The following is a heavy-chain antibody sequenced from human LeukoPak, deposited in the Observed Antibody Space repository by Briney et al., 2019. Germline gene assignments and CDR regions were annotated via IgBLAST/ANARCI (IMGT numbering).Heavy chain of an antibody. J-gene: IGHJ4*02. CDR2: INQDGSEK. D-gene: IGHD5-18*01. CDR3: ARDVDTAMVGGFFDY. V-gene: IGHV3-7*01. Sequence: GGSLRLSCAASGFTFSSYWMSWVRQAPGKGLEWVAHINQDGSEKYYVDSVKGGFTISRDNAKNSLYLQMNSLRAEDTAVYYCARDVDTAMVGGFFDYWGQGTLVTVSS. CDR1: GFTFSSYW.